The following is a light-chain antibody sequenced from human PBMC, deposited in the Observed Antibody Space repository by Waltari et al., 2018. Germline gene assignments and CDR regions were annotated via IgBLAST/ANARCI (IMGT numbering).Light chain of an antibody. Sequence: SALPQPASVSGSPGQSITIYCTGTSRDVCRYEYVSWYQQHPGKAPKLIIYDVSKRPSGVSNRFSGSTSGYTASLTISGLQSEDEADYYCCSYTTTDTYVFGSGTKVTVL. CDR2: DVS. V-gene: IGLV2-14*03. CDR3: CSYTTTDTYV. CDR1: SRDVCRYEY. J-gene: IGLJ1*01.